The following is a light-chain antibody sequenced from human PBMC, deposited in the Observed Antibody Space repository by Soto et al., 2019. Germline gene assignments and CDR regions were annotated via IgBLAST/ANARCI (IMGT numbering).Light chain of an antibody. CDR3: QQYNSYSWT. CDR2: GAS. J-gene: IGKJ1*01. V-gene: IGKV3-15*01. Sequence: ETVMTQSPATLSVSPGERATLSCRASQSVSTNLAWYQHKPGQAPRLLISGASTRATGIPARFSGSGSGTEFTLTISSLQPDDFATYYCQQYNSYSWTFGQGTKVDIK. CDR1: QSVSTN.